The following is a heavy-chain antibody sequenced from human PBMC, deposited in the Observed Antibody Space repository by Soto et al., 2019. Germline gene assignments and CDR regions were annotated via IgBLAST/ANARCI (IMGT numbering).Heavy chain of an antibody. CDR2: INAGNGNT. V-gene: IGHV1-3*01. CDR3: ARAIAAAGGYFDY. D-gene: IGHD6-13*01. J-gene: IGHJ4*02. Sequence: QVQLVQSGAEVKKPGASVKVSCKASGYTFTSYAMHWVRQAPGQRLEWMGWINAGNGNTKYSQKFQGRVTITRDTSARTAYMELSSLRSEDTAVYYCARAIAAAGGYFDYWGQGTLVTVSS. CDR1: GYTFTSYA.